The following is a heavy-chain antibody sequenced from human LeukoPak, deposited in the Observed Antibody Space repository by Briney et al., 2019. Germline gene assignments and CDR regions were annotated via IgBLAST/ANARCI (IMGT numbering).Heavy chain of an antibody. D-gene: IGHD2-15*01. Sequence: PSETLSLTCTVSGGSISSYYWSWIRQPPGKGLEWIGEINHSGSTNYNPSLKSRVTISVDTSKNQFSLKLSSVTAADTAVYYCARGKDIVVVVAATGWFDPWGQGTLVTVSS. CDR2: INHSGST. CDR1: GGSISSYY. J-gene: IGHJ5*02. CDR3: ARGKDIVVVVAATGWFDP. V-gene: IGHV4-34*01.